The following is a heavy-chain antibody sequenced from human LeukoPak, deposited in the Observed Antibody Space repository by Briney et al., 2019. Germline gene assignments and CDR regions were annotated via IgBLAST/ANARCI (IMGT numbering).Heavy chain of an antibody. Sequence: ASVKVSCKASGYTFTGYYMHWVRQAPGQGLEWMGWINSNSGGVHYAQNFQGRVTMTRDTSISTAYMALTRLRYDDTAVYFCARYLAAPYDAFDIWGQGTMVTVSS. CDR3: ARYLAAPYDAFDI. CDR1: GYTFTGYY. CDR2: INSNSGGV. J-gene: IGHJ3*02. D-gene: IGHD2-15*01. V-gene: IGHV1-2*02.